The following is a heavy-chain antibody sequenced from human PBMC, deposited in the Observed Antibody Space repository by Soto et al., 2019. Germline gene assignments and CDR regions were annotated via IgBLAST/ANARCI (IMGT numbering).Heavy chain of an antibody. CDR3: ARRSGYGDYELDY. D-gene: IGHD4-17*01. Sequence: SETLSLTCTVSGGSIRSTSHYWDWIRQSPGKGLEWIGSIYYTGSTFYNPSLKSRVTISVDTSKSQFYVSLTSLTAADTAVYYCARRSGYGDYELDYWGQGTLVTVSS. J-gene: IGHJ4*02. CDR2: IYYTGST. V-gene: IGHV4-39*01. CDR1: GGSIRSTSHY.